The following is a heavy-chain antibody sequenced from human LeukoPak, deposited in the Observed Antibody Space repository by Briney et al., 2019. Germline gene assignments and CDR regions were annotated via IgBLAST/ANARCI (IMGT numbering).Heavy chain of an antibody. CDR1: GLTLNTYW. J-gene: IGHJ3*02. V-gene: IGHV3-74*01. CDR3: VRARYYSDSSGGKAFDS. CDR2: INRDESSS. Sequence: PGGSLTLSCAAYGLTLNTYWMHLLRQAPGKGLVCVSRINRDESSSSYADYVKGRFTISRDNAKNTLYLQMNSLRVDDTGVYYCVRARYYSDSSGGKAFDSCGVGTMVTVSS. D-gene: IGHD3-22*01.